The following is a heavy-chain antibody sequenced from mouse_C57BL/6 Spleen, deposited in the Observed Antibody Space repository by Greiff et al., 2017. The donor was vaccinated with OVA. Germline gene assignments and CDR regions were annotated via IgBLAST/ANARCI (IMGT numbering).Heavy chain of an antibody. D-gene: IGHD1-1*01. CDR2: LDPETGGT. J-gene: IGHJ3*01. CDR1: GYTFTDYE. V-gene: IGHV1-15*01. CDR3: TRNDYYGSSQFAY. Sequence: VQLQPSGAELVRPGASVTLSCKASGYTFTDYEMHWVKQTPVHGLEWIGALDPETGGTAYNQKFKGKAILTADKSSSTAYMELRSLTSEDSAVYYCTRNDYYGSSQFAYWGQGTLVTVSA.